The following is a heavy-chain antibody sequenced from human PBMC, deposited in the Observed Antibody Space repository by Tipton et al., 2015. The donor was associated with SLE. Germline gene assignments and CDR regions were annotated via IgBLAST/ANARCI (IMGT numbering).Heavy chain of an antibody. J-gene: IGHJ4*02. V-gene: IGHV4-39*01. CDR1: GASISSSSYY. Sequence: TLSLTCTVSGASISSSSYYWGWIRQPPGKGLEWIGSIYNSGSTYYNPSLKSRVTISVDTSKNQFSLKLSSVTAADTAVYYCARKRYGVFDYWGQGTLVTVSS. D-gene: IGHD1-14*01. CDR2: IYNSGST. CDR3: ARKRYGVFDY.